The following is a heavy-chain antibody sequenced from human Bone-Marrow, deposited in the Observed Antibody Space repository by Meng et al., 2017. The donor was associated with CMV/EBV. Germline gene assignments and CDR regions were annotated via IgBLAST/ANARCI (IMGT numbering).Heavy chain of an antibody. J-gene: IGHJ4*02. Sequence: SETLSLTCTVSGGSISSSSYYWGWIRQPPGKGLEWIGSIYYSGSTYYNPSLKSRVTISVDTSKNQFSLKLSSVTVADTAVYYGARRWYFDYWGQGTLVTVSS. CDR2: IYYSGST. CDR3: ARRWYFDY. V-gene: IGHV4-39*01. CDR1: GGSISSSSYY. D-gene: IGHD6-13*01.